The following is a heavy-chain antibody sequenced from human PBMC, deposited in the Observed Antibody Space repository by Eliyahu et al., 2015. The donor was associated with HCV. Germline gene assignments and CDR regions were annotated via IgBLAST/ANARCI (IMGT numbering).Heavy chain of an antibody. CDR1: GGSXTTYX. J-gene: IGHJ5*02. CDR2: IHXSGST. Sequence: QVQLQESGPGLVQPSETLSXTCTVXGGSXTTYXWSWIRQPPGKGLEWIGYIHXSGSTNYNPSLKSRVTISVDTSKNQFSXKLSSVTAADTAVYYCASGGGGIAVTGTGGWFDPWGQGTLITVSS. CDR3: ASGGGGIAVTGTGGWFDP. D-gene: IGHD6-19*01. V-gene: IGHV4-59*01.